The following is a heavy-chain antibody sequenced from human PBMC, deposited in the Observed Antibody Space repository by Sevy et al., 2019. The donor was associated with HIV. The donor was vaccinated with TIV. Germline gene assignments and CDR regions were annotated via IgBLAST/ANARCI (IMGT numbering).Heavy chain of an antibody. Sequence: GGSLRLSCAASGFTFSSYSMNWVRQAPGKGLEWVSSISISSYIYYADSVKGRFTISRDNAKNSLYLKMNSLRAEDTAVYYCARDPRTAAAGTRYFDYWGQGTLVTVSS. V-gene: IGHV3-21*01. J-gene: IGHJ4*02. CDR1: GFTFSSYS. D-gene: IGHD6-13*01. CDR3: ARDPRTAAAGTRYFDY. CDR2: ISISSYI.